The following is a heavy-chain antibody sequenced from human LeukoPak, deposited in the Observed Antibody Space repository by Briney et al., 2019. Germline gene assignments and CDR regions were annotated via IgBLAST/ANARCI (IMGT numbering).Heavy chain of an antibody. CDR2: IYTSGST. CDR3: ARGLRSWYGWGYYYYMDV. J-gene: IGHJ6*03. D-gene: IGHD6-13*01. CDR1: GGSISSGTYY. Sequence: KPSETLSLTCTVSGGSISSGTYYWSWIRQPAGKGLEWIGRIYTSGSTNYNPSLKSRVTISVDTSKNQFSLKLSSVTAADTAVYYCARGLRSWYGWGYYYYMDVWGKGTTVTVSS. V-gene: IGHV4-61*02.